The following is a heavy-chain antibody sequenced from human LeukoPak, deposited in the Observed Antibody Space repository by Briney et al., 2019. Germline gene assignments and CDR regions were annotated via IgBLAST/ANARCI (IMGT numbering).Heavy chain of an antibody. CDR1: GYSFTSYW. CDR2: IYPGDSDT. CDR3: ATRPYDILTGYSNYYYGMDV. V-gene: IGHV5-51*01. Sequence: GESLKISCKGSGYSFTSYWIGWVRQMPGKGLEWMGIIYPGDSDTRYSPSFQGQVTISADKSISTAYLQWSSLKASDTAMYYCATRPYDILTGYSNYYYGMDVWGQGTTVTVSS. J-gene: IGHJ6*02. D-gene: IGHD3-9*01.